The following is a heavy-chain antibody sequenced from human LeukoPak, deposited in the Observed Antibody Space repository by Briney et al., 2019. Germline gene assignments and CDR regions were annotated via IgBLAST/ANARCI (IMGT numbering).Heavy chain of an antibody. CDR3: ARDRQSEYYDSSGQFDY. V-gene: IGHV3-74*01. CDR1: GFTFSSYW. D-gene: IGHD3-22*01. J-gene: IGHJ4*02. CDR2: INSDGSST. Sequence: GGSLRLSCAASGFTFSSYWMHWVRQAPGKGPVWVSRINSDGSSTSYADSVKGRFTISRDNAKNTLYLQMNSLRAEDTAVYYCARDRQSEYYDSSGQFDYWGQGTLVTVSS.